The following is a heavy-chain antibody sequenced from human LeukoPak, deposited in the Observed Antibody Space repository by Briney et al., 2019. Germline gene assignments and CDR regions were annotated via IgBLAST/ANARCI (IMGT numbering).Heavy chain of an antibody. CDR3: ARAGIVGATGIGPFSV. V-gene: IGHV1-18*01. CDR2: ISAYNGNT. D-gene: IGHD1-26*01. Sequence: ASVKVSCKASGYTFTSYDITWVRQAPGQGLEWMGWISAYNGNTNYAQKLQGRVTMTTDTSTSTAYMELRSLRSDDTAVYYCARAGIVGATGIGPFSVWGQGTLVTASS. J-gene: IGHJ4*02. CDR1: GYTFTSYD.